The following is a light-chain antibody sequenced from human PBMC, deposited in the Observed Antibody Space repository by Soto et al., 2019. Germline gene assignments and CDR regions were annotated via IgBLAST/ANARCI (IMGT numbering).Light chain of an antibody. J-gene: IGKJ1*01. CDR3: QQYGSSLWT. CDR1: QSVSSSY. V-gene: IGKV3-20*01. CDR2: GAS. Sequence: EIVLTHPPGTLSLSPGERATLSCRASQSVSSSYLAWYQQKPGQAPRLLIYGASSRATGIPDRFSGSGSGTDFTLTISRLEPEDFAVYYCQQYGSSLWTFGQGTKVEIK.